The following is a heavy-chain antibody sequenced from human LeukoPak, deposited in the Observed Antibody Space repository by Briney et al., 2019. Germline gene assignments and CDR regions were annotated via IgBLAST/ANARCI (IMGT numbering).Heavy chain of an antibody. Sequence: PSETLSLTCTVSGGSISSYYWSWIRQPPGMGLEWIGYIYYSGSTNYNPSLKSRVTISVDTSKNQFSLKLSSVTAADTAVYYCARASSLYSYGFDYWGQGTLVTVSS. CDR3: ARASSLYSYGFDY. J-gene: IGHJ4*02. D-gene: IGHD5-18*01. V-gene: IGHV4-59*01. CDR2: IYYSGST. CDR1: GGSISSYY.